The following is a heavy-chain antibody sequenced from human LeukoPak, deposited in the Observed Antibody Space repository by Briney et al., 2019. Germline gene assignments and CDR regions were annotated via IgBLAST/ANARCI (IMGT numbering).Heavy chain of an antibody. Sequence: GGSLRLSCAASGFTFSSYAMSWVRQAPGKGLERVSAISGSDDSTYYADSVKGRFTISRDNSKNTVYLQMNSLRAEDTAVYYCAKLRSGGPAAGNYWGQGTLVTVSS. CDR1: GFTFSSYA. J-gene: IGHJ4*02. CDR3: AKLRSGGPAAGNY. V-gene: IGHV3-23*01. D-gene: IGHD6-13*01. CDR2: ISGSDDST.